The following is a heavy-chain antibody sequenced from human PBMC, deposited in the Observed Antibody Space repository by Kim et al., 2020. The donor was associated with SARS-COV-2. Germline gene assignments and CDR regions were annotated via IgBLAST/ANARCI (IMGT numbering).Heavy chain of an antibody. D-gene: IGHD3-16*02. CDR3: ARGGRVGGVIVDSPPYYYYYGMDS. CDR2: IWYDGSNK. V-gene: IGHV3-33*01. CDR1: GFTFSSYG. J-gene: IGHJ6*02. Sequence: GGSLRLSCAASGFTFSSYGMHWVRQAPGKGLEWVAVIWYDGSNKYYADSVKGRFTISRDNSKNTLYLQMNSLRAEDTAVYYCARGGRVGGVIVDSPPYYYYYGMDSGAKGPRSPSP.